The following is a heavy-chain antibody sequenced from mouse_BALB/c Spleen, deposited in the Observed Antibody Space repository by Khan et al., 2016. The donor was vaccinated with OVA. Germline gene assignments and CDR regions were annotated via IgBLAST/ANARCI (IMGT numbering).Heavy chain of an antibody. CDR2: ISPGSGDT. CDR1: GYTFTDYY. D-gene: IGHD1-2*01. J-gene: IGHJ3*01. CDR3: ARRNYGGYTVAY. V-gene: IGHV1-77*01. Sequence: QVQLQQSGAELARPGASVKLSCKASGYTFTDYYINWVKQRTGQGLEWIGEISPGSGDTYYNERFKGKATLTADTSSSTAYMQLSSLTSEASAVFCGARRNYGGYTVAYWGQGTLVTVSA.